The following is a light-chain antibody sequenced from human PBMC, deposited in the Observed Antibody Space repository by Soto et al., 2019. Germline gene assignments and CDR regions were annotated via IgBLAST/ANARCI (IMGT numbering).Light chain of an antibody. Sequence: EIVLTQSPATLSLSPGERATLSCRASQSVSSNLAWYQQKPGQAPRLLIYGASTRATGIPDRFSGSGSGTDFTLTISRLEPEDFAVYYCQQRSDWPITFGQGTRLEIK. J-gene: IGKJ5*01. CDR1: QSVSSN. V-gene: IGKV3-11*01. CDR2: GAS. CDR3: QQRSDWPIT.